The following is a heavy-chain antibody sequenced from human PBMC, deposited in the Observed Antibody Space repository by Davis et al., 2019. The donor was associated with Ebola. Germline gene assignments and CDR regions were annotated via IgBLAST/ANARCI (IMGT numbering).Heavy chain of an antibody. D-gene: IGHD1-26*01. J-gene: IGHJ5*02. CDR1: GFTFSSYS. Sequence: GESLKISCAASGFTFSSYSMNWVRQAPAKGLEWVSSISSSSSYIYYADSVKGRFTISRDNAKNSLYLQMNSLRAEDTAVYYCARLDDGIVGVFNWFDPWGQGTLVTVSS. CDR3: ARLDDGIVGVFNWFDP. V-gene: IGHV3-21*01. CDR2: ISSSSSYI.